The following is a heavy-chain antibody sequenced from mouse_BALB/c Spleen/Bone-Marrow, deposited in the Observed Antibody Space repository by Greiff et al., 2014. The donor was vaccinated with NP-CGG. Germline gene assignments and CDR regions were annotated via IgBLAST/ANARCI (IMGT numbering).Heavy chain of an antibody. V-gene: IGHV1S81*02. CDR1: GYTFTSHY. Sequence: VKLMESGAELVKPGTSVKLSCKASGYTFTSHYIYWVKQRPGQGLKWIGEINPNNGGTNFSEKFKSKATLTVDKSSSTAYMQLSSLTSEDSAVYYCTRLSLLRGYFDYWGQGTTLTVSS. CDR3: TRLSLLRGYFDY. D-gene: IGHD1-2*01. CDR2: INPNNGGT. J-gene: IGHJ2*01.